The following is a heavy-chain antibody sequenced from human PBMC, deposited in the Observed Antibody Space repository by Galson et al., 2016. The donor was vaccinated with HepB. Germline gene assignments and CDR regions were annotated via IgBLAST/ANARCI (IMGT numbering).Heavy chain of an antibody. J-gene: IGHJ2*01. Sequence: SLRLSCAASGMTFSNYGMHWVRQAPGKGLEWMVVIYYDGSKTYYVDSVKGRLTVSRDNSKNTLYLQMNSLRAEDTAVYYCARDIHSRYIDLWGRGTLVTVSS. CDR3: ARDIHSRYIDL. D-gene: IGHD6-13*01. CDR2: IYYDGSKT. CDR1: GMTFSNYG. V-gene: IGHV3-33*01.